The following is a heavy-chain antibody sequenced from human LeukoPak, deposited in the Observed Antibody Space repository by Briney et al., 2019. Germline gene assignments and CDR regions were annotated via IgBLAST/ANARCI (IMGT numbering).Heavy chain of an antibody. CDR2: FDPEDGET. J-gene: IGHJ4*02. CDR1: GYTLTELS. Sequence: ASVKVSCKISGYTLTELSMHWVRQAPGKGLEWMGGFDPEDGETNFAQKFQGRVTITEDTSTDTAYMQLSSLRSEDTSVYYCAKVSYYWRPGSYYIWGEEPLVSVSS. V-gene: IGHV1-24*01. D-gene: IGHD3-10*01. CDR3: AKVSYYWRPGSYYI.